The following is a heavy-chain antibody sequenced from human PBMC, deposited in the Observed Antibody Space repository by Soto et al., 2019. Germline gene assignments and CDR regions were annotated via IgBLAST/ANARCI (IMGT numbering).Heavy chain of an antibody. J-gene: IGHJ5*02. CDR1: GFTFDDYA. V-gene: IGHV3-9*01. Sequence: PGGSLRLSCAASGFTFDDYAMHWVRQAPGKGLEWGSGINWNSGNIGYADSVKGRFTISRDNAKNSLYLQMMSLTAEDTAIYYCVRGGGGGLFDPWGQGTMVTVSS. CDR2: INWNSGNI. D-gene: IGHD2-15*01. CDR3: VRGGGGGLFDP.